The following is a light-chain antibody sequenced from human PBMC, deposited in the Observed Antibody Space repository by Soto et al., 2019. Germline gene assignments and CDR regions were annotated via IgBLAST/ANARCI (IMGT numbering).Light chain of an antibody. CDR1: QGVRSD. Sequence: EISMTQYPDTLSGSPGDRATLSCGASQGVRSDLAWYQQKAGKSPRLLIYGASTRAAETPARLSGSGSETEFTLTISSMQSEDFEVYYCQQYSKWPLTFGGGTKVDIK. J-gene: IGKJ4*01. V-gene: IGKV3-15*01. CDR3: QQYSKWPLT. CDR2: GAS.